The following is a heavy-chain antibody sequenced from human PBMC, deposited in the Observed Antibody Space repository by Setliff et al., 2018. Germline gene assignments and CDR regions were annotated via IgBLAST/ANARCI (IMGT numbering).Heavy chain of an antibody. CDR3: ARAPQYSNFWYALSWFDP. Sequence: SETLSLTCTVSGGSLRSDFWGWIRQPPGKGLEWIGSTYYSGDTSYNPSLKSRVTMSVDMSRNQFSLKLTSVTAADTAVYYCARAPQYSNFWYALSWFDPWGQGTLVTVSS. D-gene: IGHD3-3*01. J-gene: IGHJ5*02. CDR1: GGSLRSDF. CDR2: TYYSGDT. V-gene: IGHV4-39*01.